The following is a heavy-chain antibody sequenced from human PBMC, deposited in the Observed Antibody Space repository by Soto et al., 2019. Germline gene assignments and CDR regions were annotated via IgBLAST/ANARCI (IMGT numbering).Heavy chain of an antibody. CDR2: INHSGSA. Sequence: SETLSLTCAVYGESFSGYIWTWIRQTPGKGLQWIRQINHSGSASYNPSLKSRVTISVHTSNSQFSLELSSVTAADTAVYYCARGLITGSHYSGGWYYFDSWGQGTQVT. CDR3: ARGLITGSHYSGGWYYFDS. V-gene: IGHV4-34*01. D-gene: IGHD6-19*01. J-gene: IGHJ4*02. CDR1: GESFSGYI.